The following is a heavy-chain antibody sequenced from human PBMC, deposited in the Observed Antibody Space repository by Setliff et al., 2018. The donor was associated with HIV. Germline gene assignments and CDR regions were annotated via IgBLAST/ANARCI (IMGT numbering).Heavy chain of an antibody. CDR1: GYTFTNYW. Sequence: GESLKVSCEASGYTFTNYWIGWVRQMPGKGLEWMGIIYPGDSDIIYSPSFQGQVTISADKSITTAYLQWSSLKASDTAIYYCVRHRSAVAGTRIGYCYYMDVWGKGTTVTVSS. D-gene: IGHD6-19*01. CDR2: IYPGDSDI. V-gene: IGHV5-51*01. J-gene: IGHJ6*03. CDR3: VRHRSAVAGTRIGYCYYMDV.